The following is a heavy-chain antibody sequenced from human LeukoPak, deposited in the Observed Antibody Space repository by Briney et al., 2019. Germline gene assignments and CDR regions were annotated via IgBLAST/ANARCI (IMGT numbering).Heavy chain of an antibody. Sequence: SETLSLTCAVYGGSFSGYYWSWIRQPPGKGLEWIGEINHSGSTNYNPSLKSRVTISVDRSKNQFSLKLSSVTAADTAVYYCARVDADYYYMDVWGKGTTVTVSS. CDR2: INHSGST. CDR1: GGSFSGYY. V-gene: IGHV4-34*01. J-gene: IGHJ6*03. CDR3: ARVDADYYYMDV.